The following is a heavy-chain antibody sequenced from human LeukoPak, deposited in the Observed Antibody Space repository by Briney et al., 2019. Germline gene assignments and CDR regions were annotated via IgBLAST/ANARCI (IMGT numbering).Heavy chain of an antibody. V-gene: IGHV4-34*01. CDR1: GASLRGSY. CDR3: ARGGNGWYFDL. Sequence: PSETLSLTCTVQGASLRGSYWSWIRQPPGKGLQWIGQIDHSGSTHSIPSLKSRVTISLDTSQSQVSLKVNSVTAADTAVYFCARGGNGWYFDLWGRGNLVTVSS. D-gene: IGHD1-14*01. J-gene: IGHJ2*01. CDR2: IDHSGST.